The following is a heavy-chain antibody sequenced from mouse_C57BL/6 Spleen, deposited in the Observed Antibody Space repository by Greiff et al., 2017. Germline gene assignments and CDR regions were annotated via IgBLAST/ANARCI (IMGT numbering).Heavy chain of an antibody. V-gene: IGHV1-22*01. CDR2: INPNNGGT. J-gene: IGHJ4*01. CDR3: ARAYAMDY. Sequence: EVQLVESGPELVKPGASVKMSCKASGYTFTDYNMHWVKQSHGKSLEWIGYINPNNGGTSYNQKFKGKATLTVNESSSTAYMELRSLTSEDSAVYDCARAYAMDYWGQGTSVTVSS. CDR1: GYTFTDYN.